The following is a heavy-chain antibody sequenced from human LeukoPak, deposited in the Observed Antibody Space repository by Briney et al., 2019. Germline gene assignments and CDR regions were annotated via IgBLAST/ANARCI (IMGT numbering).Heavy chain of an antibody. CDR3: ANVGYYDSSGHTFDY. J-gene: IGHJ4*02. CDR1: GFTFSSYG. D-gene: IGHD3-22*01. Sequence: GGSLRLSCAASGFTFSSYGMHWVRQAPGKGLEWVAVISYDGSNKYYADSVKGRFTISRDNSKNTLYLQMNSLRAEDTAVYYCANVGYYDSSGHTFDYWGQGTLVTVSS. V-gene: IGHV3-30*18. CDR2: ISYDGSNK.